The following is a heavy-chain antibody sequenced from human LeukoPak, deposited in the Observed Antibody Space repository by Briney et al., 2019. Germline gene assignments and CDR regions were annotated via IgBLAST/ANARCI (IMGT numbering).Heavy chain of an antibody. CDR1: GFSFSSDG. D-gene: IGHD2-2*01. Sequence: GSLSLSCVASGFSFSSDGMSWVRPAPGKGLEWVAKMNEYGSEIFYVDSVKGRFTISRDNGKNSLYLQMNRLRAEDTAVYYCARPRGCGSSRCNNFDYWGQGTLVTVSS. V-gene: IGHV3-7*01. CDR2: MNEYGSEI. J-gene: IGHJ4*02. CDR3: ARPRGCGSSRCNNFDY.